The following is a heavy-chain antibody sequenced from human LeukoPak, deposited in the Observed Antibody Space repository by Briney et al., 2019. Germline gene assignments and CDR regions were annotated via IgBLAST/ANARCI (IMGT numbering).Heavy chain of an antibody. CDR3: ARAVWGSSWSYYFDY. CDR2: IYSGGST. J-gene: IGHJ4*02. Sequence: GGSLRLSCAASGFTVSSNYMSWVRQAPRKGLEWVSVIYSGGSTYYADSVKGRFTISRDNSKNTLYLQMNSLRAEDTAVYYCARAVWGSSWSYYFDYWGQGTLVTVSS. CDR1: GFTVSSNY. D-gene: IGHD6-13*01. V-gene: IGHV3-53*01.